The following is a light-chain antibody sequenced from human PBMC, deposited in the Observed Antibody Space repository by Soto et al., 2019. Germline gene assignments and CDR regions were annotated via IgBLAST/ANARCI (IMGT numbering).Light chain of an antibody. CDR1: QSISIY. J-gene: IGKJ5*01. V-gene: IGKV1-39*01. Sequence: DIQMTQSPSSLSASVGDRVTITCRASQSISIYLNWYQQKPGKAPKVLIYAASTLQSGVPSRFSGSGSGTDFTLTISSLQPEDFATYYCQQLNSYPITFGQGTRLEI. CDR3: QQLNSYPIT. CDR2: AAS.